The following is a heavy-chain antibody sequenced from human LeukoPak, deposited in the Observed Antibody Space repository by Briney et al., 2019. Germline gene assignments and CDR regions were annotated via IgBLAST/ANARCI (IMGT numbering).Heavy chain of an antibody. J-gene: IGHJ6*03. CDR2: SHYSGST. Sequence: SETLSLICTVSGLSISSYYWSWIRQPPGKGLEWIGYSHYSGSTNYNPSLKSRVTISVDTSKNQFSLKLSSVTAADTAVYYCARTTEGYCRGRSCYSYYYYMDVWGKGTTVTVSS. CDR1: GLSISSYY. D-gene: IGHD2-15*01. CDR3: ARTTEGYCRGRSCYSYYYYMDV. V-gene: IGHV4-59*01.